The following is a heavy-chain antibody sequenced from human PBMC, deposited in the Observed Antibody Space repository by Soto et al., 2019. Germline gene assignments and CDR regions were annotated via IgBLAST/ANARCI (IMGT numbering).Heavy chain of an antibody. J-gene: IGHJ6*02. CDR2: ISYDGSNK. CDR3: ARENGDYYYYYGMDV. Sequence: QVQLVESGGGVVQPGRSLRLSCAASGFTFSSYGMHWVRQAPGKGLEWVAVISYDGSNKYYADSVKGRFTISRDNSKNTLYLQMNSLRAEDTAVYYCARENGDYYYYYGMDVWGQGTTVTVSS. V-gene: IGHV3-30*19. CDR1: GFTFSSYG. D-gene: IGHD4-17*01.